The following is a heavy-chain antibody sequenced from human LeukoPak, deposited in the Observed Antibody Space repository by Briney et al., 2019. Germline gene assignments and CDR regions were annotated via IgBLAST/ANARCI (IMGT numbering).Heavy chain of an antibody. D-gene: IGHD2-2*02. CDR2: INPSGGST. Sequence: ASVKVSCKASGYTFTSYYMHWVRQAPGQGLEWMGIINPSGGSTSYAQKFQGRVTMTRDTSTSTVYMELSRLRSEDTAVYYCARDRIVVVPAAIKVPGRGNWFDPWGQGTLATVSS. CDR1: GYTFTSYY. CDR3: ARDRIVVVPAAIKVPGRGNWFDP. J-gene: IGHJ5*02. V-gene: IGHV1-46*03.